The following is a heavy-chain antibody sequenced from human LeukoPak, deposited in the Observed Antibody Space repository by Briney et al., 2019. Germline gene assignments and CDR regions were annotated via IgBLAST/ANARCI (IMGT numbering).Heavy chain of an antibody. CDR3: ARGYGDYGSTYFDY. D-gene: IGHD4-17*01. Sequence: PSQTLSLTCTVSGGSISSGNYYWSWIRQHPGTGLEWIGYIHYSGSTYYNPSLKSRVSISVDTSENQFSLKLSSVTVADTAVYYCARGYGDYGSTYFDYWGQGTLVTVSS. CDR2: IHYSGST. V-gene: IGHV4-31*03. CDR1: GGSISSGNYY. J-gene: IGHJ4*02.